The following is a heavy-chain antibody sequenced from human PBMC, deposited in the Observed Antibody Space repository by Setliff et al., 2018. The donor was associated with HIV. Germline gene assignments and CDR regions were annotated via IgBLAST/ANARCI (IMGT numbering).Heavy chain of an antibody. Sequence: SETLSLTCSVSGYSIISDYYWSWIRQHPRKGLEWIGYIYYTGSTYYNPSLKSRVTISVDTSKNEVSLKLTYVTSADTAVYYCARQRAGPDYWGQGTLVTVSS. CDR2: IYYTGST. CDR3: ARQRAGPDY. V-gene: IGHV4-30-4*02. CDR1: GYSIISDYY. J-gene: IGHJ4*02.